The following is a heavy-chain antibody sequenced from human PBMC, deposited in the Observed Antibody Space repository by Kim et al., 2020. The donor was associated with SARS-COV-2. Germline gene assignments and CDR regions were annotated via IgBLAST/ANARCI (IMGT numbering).Heavy chain of an antibody. Sequence: GGSLRLSCAASGFTFSSYWMSWVRQAPGKGLEWVANIKQDGSGKYYVDSVKGRFTISRDNAKNSLYLQMNSLRADDTAVYYCARDFNYYGSGSYYYYYVMDVWGQGTTVTVSS. CDR3: ARDFNYYGSGSYYYYYVMDV. D-gene: IGHD3-10*01. V-gene: IGHV3-7*03. J-gene: IGHJ6*02. CDR1: GFTFSSYW. CDR2: IKQDGSGK.